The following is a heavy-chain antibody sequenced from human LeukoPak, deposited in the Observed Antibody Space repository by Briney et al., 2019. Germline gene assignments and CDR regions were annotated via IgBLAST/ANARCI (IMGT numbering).Heavy chain of an antibody. CDR3: AKGNSGSYLMHFDY. CDR1: GFTFSTYW. V-gene: IGHV3-23*01. J-gene: IGHJ4*02. D-gene: IGHD1-26*01. Sequence: PGGSLRLSCTASGFTFSTYWMHWVRQAPGKGLEWVSGFSASGGSTYYADSVKGRFTISRDNSKNTLYLQMNSLRAEDTAVYYCAKGNSGSYLMHFDYWGQGTLVTVSS. CDR2: FSASGGST.